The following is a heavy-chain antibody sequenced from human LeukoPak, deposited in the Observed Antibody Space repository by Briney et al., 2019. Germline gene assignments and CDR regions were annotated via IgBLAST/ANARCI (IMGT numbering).Heavy chain of an antibody. CDR3: AREYCSITSCYGYFDY. Sequence: PSETLSLTCAVYGGSFSDYYWSWIRQPPGKGLVWIGEINHSGSTNYKPSLKSRVTISVDTSKNQFSLKLSSVTAADTAVYYCAREYCSITSCYGYFDYWGQGTLVTVSS. CDR2: INHSGST. CDR1: GGSFSDYY. D-gene: IGHD2-2*01. J-gene: IGHJ4*02. V-gene: IGHV4-34*01.